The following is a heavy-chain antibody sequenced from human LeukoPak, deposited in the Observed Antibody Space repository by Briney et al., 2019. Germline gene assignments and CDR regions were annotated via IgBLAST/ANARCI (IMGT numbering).Heavy chain of an antibody. CDR1: GGSIGTYY. D-gene: IGHD3-16*01. Sequence: PSETLSLTCTVSGGSIGTYYWSWIRQSPGKGLEWIGYIYVTGSTRYNPYLQSRVTISVDTSRNQFFLKMSSVTAADTAVYYCARHFGGGSEDMDVRGKGTKVTVSS. CDR2: IYVTGST. V-gene: IGHV4-59*08. CDR3: ARHFGGGSEDMDV. J-gene: IGHJ6*03.